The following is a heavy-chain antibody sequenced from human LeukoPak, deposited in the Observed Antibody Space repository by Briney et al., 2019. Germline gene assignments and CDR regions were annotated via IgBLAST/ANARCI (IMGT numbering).Heavy chain of an antibody. CDR3: ASGEGSSRAFYYYMAV. J-gene: IGHJ6*03. D-gene: IGHD6-13*01. CDR1: GYTFINYY. V-gene: IGHV7-4-1*02. Sequence: GSVKVSCKASGYTFINYYMNWVRQAPGQGLEWMGWINTNNGNPTYAQDFTGRFVFSLDTSVSTAYLQISSLKAEDTAVYYCASGEGSSRAFYYYMAVWGKGTTVTVSS. CDR2: INTNNGNP.